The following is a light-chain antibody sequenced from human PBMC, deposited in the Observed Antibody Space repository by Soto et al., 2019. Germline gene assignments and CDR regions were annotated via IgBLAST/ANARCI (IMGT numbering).Light chain of an antibody. CDR2: GAS. J-gene: IGKJ4*01. Sequence: EVVMTQSPATLSVSPCERAALSCRASQSVGSSLAWYQQKRGQAPRLLIHGASARATGISARFSGSGSGTEFTLTISSLQSEDVAVYYCQQYNNWLSFGGGTKVDI. V-gene: IGKV3-15*01. CDR1: QSVGSS. CDR3: QQYNNWLS.